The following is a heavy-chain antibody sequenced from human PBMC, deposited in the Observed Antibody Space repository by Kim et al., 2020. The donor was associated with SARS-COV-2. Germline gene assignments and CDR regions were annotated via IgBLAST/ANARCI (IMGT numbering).Heavy chain of an antibody. D-gene: IGHD3-3*01. V-gene: IGHV4-4*02. J-gene: IGHJ6*02. CDR3: ARDQADYDFWSGYYTRDYGMDV. Sequence: SETLSLTCAVSGGSISSSNWWSWVRQPPGKGLEWIGEIYHSGSTNYNPSLKSRVTISVDKSKNQFSLKLSSVTAADTAVYYCARDQADYDFWSGYYTRDYGMDVWGQGTTVTVPS. CDR2: IYHSGST. CDR1: GGSISSSNW.